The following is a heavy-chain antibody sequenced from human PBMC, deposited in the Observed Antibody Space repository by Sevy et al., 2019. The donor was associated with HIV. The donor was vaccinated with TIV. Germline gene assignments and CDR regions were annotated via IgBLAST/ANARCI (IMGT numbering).Heavy chain of an antibody. D-gene: IGHD1-1*01. V-gene: IGHV3-49*04. CDR1: GFTFGDYA. Sequence: GESLKISCTTSGFTFGDYAMNWVRQAPGKGLEWVAFLKSKADGGTVDHAASVKGRFTISRDDSKSIAYLQMNDLTTEDTGVYYCTRWKGLQSIFDYWGQGALATVSS. J-gene: IGHJ4*02. CDR3: TRWKGLQSIFDY. CDR2: LKSKADGGTV.